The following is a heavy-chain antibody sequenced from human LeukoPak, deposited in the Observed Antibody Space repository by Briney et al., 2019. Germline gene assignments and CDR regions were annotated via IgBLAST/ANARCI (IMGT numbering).Heavy chain of an antibody. J-gene: IGHJ3*01. CDR1: GFTFSNYG. Sequence: GGSLRLSCAASGFTFSNYGMHWVRQAPGKGLEWVALIRFDGKNKYYTDSVEGRFTISRDNSQNTLFLQMNNLRPEDTAVYYCASRTKSKSLGAFDLWGQGTMVTVSS. CDR2: IRFDGKNK. D-gene: IGHD1-14*01. V-gene: IGHV3-30*02. CDR3: ASRTKSKSLGAFDL.